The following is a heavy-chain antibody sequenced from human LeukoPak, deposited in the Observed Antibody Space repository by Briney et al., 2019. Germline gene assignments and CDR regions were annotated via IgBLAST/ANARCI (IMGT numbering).Heavy chain of an antibody. D-gene: IGHD3-3*01. Sequence: GGSLRLSCAASGFTFSSYWMHWVRQAPGKGLVWVSRINSDGSSTSYADSVKGRFTISRDNAKNTLYLQMNSLRAEDTAVYYCAHTRGGRYYDFWSGHYYYYGMDFWGQGTTVTVSS. CDR2: INSDGSST. CDR1: GFTFSSYW. J-gene: IGHJ6*02. V-gene: IGHV3-74*01. CDR3: AHTRGGRYYDFWSGHYYYYGMDF.